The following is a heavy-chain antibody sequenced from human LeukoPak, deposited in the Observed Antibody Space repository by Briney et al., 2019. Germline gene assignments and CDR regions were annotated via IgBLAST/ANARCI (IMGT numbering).Heavy chain of an antibody. CDR1: GFSFTSYW. CDR3: ARQDSSGWLDP. Sequence: GESLKISCKSYGFSFTSYWIGWVRQMPGKGLEWMGIIHPVDSHTRYSPSFQGQVTISADKSITTAYLQWSSLKASDTAMYYCARQDSSGWLDPWGQGTLVTVSS. CDR2: IHPVDSHT. V-gene: IGHV5-51*01. D-gene: IGHD6-19*01. J-gene: IGHJ5*02.